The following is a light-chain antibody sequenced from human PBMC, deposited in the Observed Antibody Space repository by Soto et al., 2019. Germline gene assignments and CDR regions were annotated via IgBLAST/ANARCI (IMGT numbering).Light chain of an antibody. CDR1: QDISNY. Sequence: DFQMTQSPSSLSASVGDRVTITCRASQDISNYLAWYQQRPGKVPKLLIYAASTLQSGVPSRFSGSGSGTDFTLTISSLQPEDVATYYCQKYNSAPWTFGQGTKVEIK. CDR2: AAS. CDR3: QKYNSAPWT. J-gene: IGKJ1*01. V-gene: IGKV1-27*01.